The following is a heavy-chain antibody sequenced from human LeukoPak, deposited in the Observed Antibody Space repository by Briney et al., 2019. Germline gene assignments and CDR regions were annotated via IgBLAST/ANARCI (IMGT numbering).Heavy chain of an antibody. Sequence: PSETLSLTCTVSAVSISSYYWSWIRQPPGKGLEWIGYIYYSGSTNYNPSLKSRVTISVDTSKNQLSLKLSSVTAADTAVYYCARVGGSGSYYYAMDVWGQGTTVTVSS. V-gene: IGHV4-59*01. CDR3: ARVGGSGSYYYAMDV. CDR1: AVSISSYY. D-gene: IGHD3-10*01. J-gene: IGHJ6*02. CDR2: IYYSGST.